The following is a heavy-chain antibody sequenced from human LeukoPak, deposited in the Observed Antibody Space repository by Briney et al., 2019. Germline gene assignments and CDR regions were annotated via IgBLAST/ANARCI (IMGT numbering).Heavy chain of an antibody. Sequence: GGSLRLSCAASGFTFSSYSMTWVRQAPGKGLEWLSSISSSNFYIYYADSIKGRFTISRDDAKNSLYLQMNSLRAEDTAVYYCARVLDGYNRSPCDYWGQGTLVTVSS. D-gene: IGHD5-24*01. V-gene: IGHV3-21*01. J-gene: IGHJ4*02. CDR2: ISSSNFYI. CDR1: GFTFSSYS. CDR3: ARVLDGYNRSPCDY.